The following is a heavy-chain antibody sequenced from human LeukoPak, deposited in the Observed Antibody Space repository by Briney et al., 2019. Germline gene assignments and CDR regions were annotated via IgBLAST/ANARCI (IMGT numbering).Heavy chain of an antibody. J-gene: IGHJ2*01. Sequence: SETLSLTCAVYGGSFSGYYWSWIRQPPGKGLEWIGEINHSGSTNYNPSLKSRVTISVDTSKNQFSLNLSSVTAADTAVYYCAIHMTTVTKGYFDLWGRGTLVTVSS. CDR3: AIHMTTVTKGYFDL. CDR2: INHSGST. V-gene: IGHV4-34*01. CDR1: GGSFSGYY. D-gene: IGHD4-17*01.